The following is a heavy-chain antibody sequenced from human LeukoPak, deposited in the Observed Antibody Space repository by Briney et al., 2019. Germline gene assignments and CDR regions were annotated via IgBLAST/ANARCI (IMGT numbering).Heavy chain of an antibody. J-gene: IGHJ4*02. V-gene: IGHV4-39*01. Sequence: SETLSLTCTVSGGSISSSSYYWGWIRQPPGKGLEWIGSIYYGGSTYYNPSLKSRVTISVDTSKNQFSLKLSSVTAADTAVYYCARTARDYYDSSGYYFDYWGQGTLVTVSS. D-gene: IGHD3-22*01. CDR3: ARTARDYYDSSGYYFDY. CDR2: IYYGGST. CDR1: GGSISSSSYY.